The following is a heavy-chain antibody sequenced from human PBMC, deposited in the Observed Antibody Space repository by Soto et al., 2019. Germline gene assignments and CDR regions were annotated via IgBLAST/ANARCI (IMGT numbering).Heavy chain of an antibody. CDR3: ARDTESNRYND. CDR2: IRPDNGNT. D-gene: IGHD1-20*01. V-gene: IGHV1-18*01. Sequence: ASVKVSCKASGYTFSTIGISWVRQAPGQGLEWVGWIRPDNGNTKSAQRLQGRVTLTTDTSASTAYMELRSLTSDDTAMYYCARDTESNRYNDWGQGTLVTVSS. J-gene: IGHJ1*01. CDR1: GYTFSTIG.